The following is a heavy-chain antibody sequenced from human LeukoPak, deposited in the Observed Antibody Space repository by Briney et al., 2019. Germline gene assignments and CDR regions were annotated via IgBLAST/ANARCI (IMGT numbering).Heavy chain of an antibody. J-gene: IGHJ5*02. Sequence: ASVKVSCKTSGGTFTSYAITWVRQAPGQGLEWMGKIIPISGTTNYAQKFQGRVTFTADESTSTAYVELSSLRSEDTALYYCARKLRLGGNWFDPWGQGTLVTVSS. CDR3: ARKLRLGGNWFDP. D-gene: IGHD1-26*01. CDR1: GGTFTSYA. V-gene: IGHV1-69*13. CDR2: IIPISGTT.